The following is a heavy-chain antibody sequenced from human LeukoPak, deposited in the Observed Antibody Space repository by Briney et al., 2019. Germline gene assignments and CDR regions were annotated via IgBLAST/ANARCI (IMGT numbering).Heavy chain of an antibody. V-gene: IGHV1-8*01. CDR1: GYSFTSYD. D-gene: IGHD2-21*01. J-gene: IGHJ6*03. Sequence: ASVKVSCKTSGYSFTSYDINWVRQAPGQGLEWMGWMNPNNGNTGYAQRFQGRVTMTRDTSTSTAYMELRSLRSDDTAVYYCARGLWAIGHYYMDVWGKGTTVTVSS. CDR2: MNPNNGNT. CDR3: ARGLWAIGHYYMDV.